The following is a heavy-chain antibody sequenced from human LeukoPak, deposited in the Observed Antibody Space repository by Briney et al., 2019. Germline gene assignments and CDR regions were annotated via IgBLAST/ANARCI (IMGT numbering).Heavy chain of an antibody. J-gene: IGHJ2*01. CDR1: GYTFTSYY. Sequence: GASVKVSCKASGYTFTSYYMHWVQQAPGQGLEWMGIINPSGGSTSYAQKFQDRVTMTRDTSTSTVYMELSSLRSEDTAVYYCARDPHDYGKTSHWYFDLWGRGTLVTVSS. D-gene: IGHD4-17*01. V-gene: IGHV1-46*01. CDR3: ARDPHDYGKTSHWYFDL. CDR2: INPSGGST.